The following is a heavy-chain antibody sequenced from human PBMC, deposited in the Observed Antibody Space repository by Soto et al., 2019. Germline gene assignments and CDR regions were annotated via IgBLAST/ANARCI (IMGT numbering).Heavy chain of an antibody. D-gene: IGHD3-22*01. J-gene: IGHJ6*02. CDR2: ISYDGSNK. V-gene: IGHV3-30-3*01. CDR1: GFTFSSYA. CDR3: ARDPDSSGSWGYYYYYGMDV. Sequence: QVQLVESGGGVVQPGRSLRLSCAASGFTFSSYAMHWVRQAPGKGLEWVAVISYDGSNKYYADSVKGRFTISRDNSKNTRYLQMNSLRAEDTAVYYCARDPDSSGSWGYYYYYGMDVWGQGTTVTVSS.